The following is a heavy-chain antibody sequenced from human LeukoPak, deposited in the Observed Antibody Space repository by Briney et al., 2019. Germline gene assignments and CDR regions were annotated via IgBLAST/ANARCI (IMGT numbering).Heavy chain of an antibody. CDR1: GGSISSSSYY. V-gene: IGHV4-39*07. J-gene: IGHJ4*02. CDR2: INHSGST. CDR3: AREKGYSDY. Sequence: SETLSLTCTVSGGSISSSSYYWSWIRQPPGKGLEWIGEINHSGSTNYNPSLKSRVTISVDTSKNQFSLKLSSVTAADTAVYYCAREKGYSDYWGQGTLVTVSS.